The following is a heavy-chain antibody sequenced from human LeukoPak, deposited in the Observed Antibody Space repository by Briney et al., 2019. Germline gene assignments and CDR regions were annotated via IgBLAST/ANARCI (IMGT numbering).Heavy chain of an antibody. J-gene: IGHJ4*02. CDR3: ARVVKGSGSYYDY. CDR1: GYTFISYD. CDR2: MNPNSGNT. V-gene: IGHV1-8*01. Sequence: ASVKVSCKASGYTFISYDINWVRQATGQGLEWMGWMNPNSGNTGYAQKFQGRVTMTRHTSINTAYMELSSLRSEDTAVYYCARVVKGSGSYYDYWGQGTLVTVSS. D-gene: IGHD3-10*01.